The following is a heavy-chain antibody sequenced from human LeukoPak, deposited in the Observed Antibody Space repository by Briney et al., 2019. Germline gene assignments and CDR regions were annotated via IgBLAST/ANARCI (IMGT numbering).Heavy chain of an antibody. D-gene: IGHD2-2*01. Sequence: PGRSLRLSCAASGFTFDDYAMHWVRQAPGKGLEWVSGISWNSGSIGYADSVKGRSTISRDNAKNSLYLQMNSLIAEDTAVYYCARESDIVVVPAAMRSYYYYGMDVWGQGTTVTVSS. CDR2: ISWNSGSI. CDR1: GFTFDDYA. V-gene: IGHV3-9*01. J-gene: IGHJ6*02. CDR3: ARESDIVVVPAAMRSYYYYGMDV.